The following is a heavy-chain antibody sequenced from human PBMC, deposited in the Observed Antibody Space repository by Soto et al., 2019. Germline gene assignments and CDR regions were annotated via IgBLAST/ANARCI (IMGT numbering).Heavy chain of an antibody. CDR1: GFTFSSYG. J-gene: IGHJ4*02. V-gene: IGHV3-30*18. CDR3: AKEGLTYYYDSSGYYFDY. Sequence: HPGGSLRLSCAASGFTFSSYGMHWVRQAPGKGLEWVAVISYDGSNKYYADSVKGRFTISRDNSKNTLYLQMNSLRAEDTAVYYCAKEGLTYYYDSSGYYFDYWGQGTLVTVSS. CDR2: ISYDGSNK. D-gene: IGHD3-22*01.